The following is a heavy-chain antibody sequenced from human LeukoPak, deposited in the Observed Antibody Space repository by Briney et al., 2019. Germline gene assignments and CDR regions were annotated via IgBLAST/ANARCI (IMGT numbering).Heavy chain of an antibody. V-gene: IGHV4-38-2*02. Sequence: SETLSLTCTVSGYSISSGYYWGWIRQPPGKGLEWIGSIYHSGSTYYNPSLKSRVTISVDTSKNQFSLKLSSVTAADTAVYYCAASHYYGSGSYYKFDYWGQGTLVTVSS. CDR1: GYSISSGYY. D-gene: IGHD3-10*01. CDR2: IYHSGST. CDR3: AASHYYGSGSYYKFDY. J-gene: IGHJ4*02.